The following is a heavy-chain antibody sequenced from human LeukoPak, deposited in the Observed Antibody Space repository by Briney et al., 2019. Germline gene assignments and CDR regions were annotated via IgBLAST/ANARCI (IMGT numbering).Heavy chain of an antibody. CDR1: GFTFSSYW. CDR2: IKPDGSEK. Sequence: GGSLRLSCAASGFTFSSYWMSWVRQAPGKGLEWLANIKPDGSEKYYVDSVRGRFTISRDNAKSSVHLQMNGLRAEDTAIYYCARDGHYFAMDVWGQGTTVTVSS. J-gene: IGHJ6*02. V-gene: IGHV3-7*03. CDR3: ARDGHYFAMDV.